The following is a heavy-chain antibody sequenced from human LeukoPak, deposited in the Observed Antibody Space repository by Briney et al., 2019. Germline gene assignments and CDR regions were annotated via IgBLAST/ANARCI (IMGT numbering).Heavy chain of an antibody. CDR3: AKLDLYLEWKTPFDY. J-gene: IGHJ4*02. Sequence: GGSLRLSCAASGFTFSSYGMHWVRQAPGKGLEWVAFIRYDGSNKYYADSVKGRFTISRDNSKNTLYLQMNSLRAEDTAVYYCAKLDLYLEWKTPFDYWGQGTLVTVSS. CDR2: IRYDGSNK. V-gene: IGHV3-30*02. CDR1: GFTFSSYG. D-gene: IGHD3-3*01.